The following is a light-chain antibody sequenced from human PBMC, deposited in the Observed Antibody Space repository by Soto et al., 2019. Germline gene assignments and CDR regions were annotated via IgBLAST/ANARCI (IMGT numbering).Light chain of an antibody. V-gene: IGKV3-15*01. CDR3: QQHHNWPPIT. Sequence: EIVLTQSTATLSVSPGESAALSCRASQSVRTKLAWYQQRPGQATRLLIYGASTRATGIPARFSGSGSGTEFTLIITSLQSEDCGVYYCQQHHNWPPITFGPGRRLEIK. CDR2: GAS. CDR1: QSVRTK. J-gene: IGKJ5*01.